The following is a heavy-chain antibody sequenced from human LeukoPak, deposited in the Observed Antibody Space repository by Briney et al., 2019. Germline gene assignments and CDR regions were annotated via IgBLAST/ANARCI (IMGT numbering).Heavy chain of an antibody. J-gene: IGHJ4*02. CDR3: ARADTTAAAGD. D-gene: IGHD6-13*01. Sequence: PWGSLGLSCAASGFTFSSYSMNWVRQAPGKGLEWVSSISSSSSYIYYADSVKGRFTISRDNAKNSLYLQMNSLRAEDTAVYYCARADTTAAAGDWGQGTLVTVSS. CDR1: GFTFSSYS. CDR2: ISSSSSYI. V-gene: IGHV3-21*01.